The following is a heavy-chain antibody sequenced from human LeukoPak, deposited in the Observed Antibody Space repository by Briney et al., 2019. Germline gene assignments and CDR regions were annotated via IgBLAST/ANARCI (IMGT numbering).Heavy chain of an antibody. CDR1: GFTFSKYA. D-gene: IGHD3-22*01. CDR3: AKDQHAFYYDISGYYYYFDF. Sequence: PGGSLRLSCAASGFTFSKYAMNWVRQAPGKGLEWVSAISGSGGDTYYADSVKGRFTISRDNSRNTLYLQMHSLGAEDTAIYYCAKDQHAFYYDISGYYYYFDFWGQGNLVTVSS. CDR2: ISGSGGDT. J-gene: IGHJ4*02. V-gene: IGHV3-23*01.